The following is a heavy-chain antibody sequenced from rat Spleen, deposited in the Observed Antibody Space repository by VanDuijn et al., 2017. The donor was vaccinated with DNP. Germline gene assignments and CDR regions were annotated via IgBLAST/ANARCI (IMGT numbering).Heavy chain of an antibody. Sequence: EVQLVESGGDLVQPGRSLKLSCEASGITFSDYSMAWVRQAPKKGLEWVATITYDGSRTYYRDSVKGRFTISRDKAKSTLYLQMDSLRSEDTATYYCTTFEGTNAWGQGTSVTVSS. D-gene: IGHD1-11*01. J-gene: IGHJ4*01. CDR2: ITYDGSRT. CDR3: TTFEGTNA. CDR1: GITFSDYS. V-gene: IGHV5S10*01.